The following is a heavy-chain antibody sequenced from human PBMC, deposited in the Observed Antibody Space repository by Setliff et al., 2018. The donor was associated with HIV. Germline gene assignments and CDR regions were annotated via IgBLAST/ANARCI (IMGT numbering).Heavy chain of an antibody. CDR1: GGSISTYY. J-gene: IGHJ3*01. Sequence: SETLSLTCTVSGGSISTYYWSWIRQPPGKGLEWIGSIYFTGSSDNNPSLKSRVTLSVDTSKNQFSLKLSSVTAADTAVYYCARVQMAYAAFDVWGQGTMVTVSS. V-gene: IGHV4-59*01. CDR2: IYFTGSS. D-gene: IGHD4-17*01. CDR3: ARVQMAYAAFDV.